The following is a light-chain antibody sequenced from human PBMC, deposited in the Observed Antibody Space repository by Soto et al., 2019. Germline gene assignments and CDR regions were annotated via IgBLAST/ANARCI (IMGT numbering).Light chain of an antibody. J-gene: IGKJ5*01. V-gene: IGKV3-11*01. CDR2: EAS. Sequence: EIVLTPSPATLSLSPVEIAKLSCMASQSVSSYLAWYQQKPGQAPRLLMYEASTRATGIPARFSGGGSGTDFTLTISSLQPEDVATYYCQQYGSSPGTFGQGTRREIK. CDR1: QSVSSY. CDR3: QQYGSSPGT.